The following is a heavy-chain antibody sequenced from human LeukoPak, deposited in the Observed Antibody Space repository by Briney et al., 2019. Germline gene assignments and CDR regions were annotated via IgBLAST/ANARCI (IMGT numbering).Heavy chain of an antibody. CDR1: GFTFSSYA. CDR2: ISYDGSNK. D-gene: IGHD1-26*01. V-gene: IGHV3-30-3*01. CDR3: AREVVGATTGAFDI. Sequence: GSLRLSCAASGFTFSSYAMHWVRQAPGKGLEWVAVISYDGSNKYYADSVKGRFTISRDNSKNTLYLQMNSLRAEDTAVYYCAREVVGATTGAFDIWGQGTMVTVSS. J-gene: IGHJ3*02.